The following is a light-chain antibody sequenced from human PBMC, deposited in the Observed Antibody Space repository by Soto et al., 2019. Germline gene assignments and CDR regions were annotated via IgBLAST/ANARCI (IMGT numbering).Light chain of an antibody. CDR3: QQYNSYPFT. CDR2: KAS. V-gene: IGKV1-5*03. J-gene: IGKJ3*01. CDR1: QSISSW. Sequence: DIQMTQSPSTLSASVGDRVTITCRASQSISSWLAWYQQKPGKAPNLLIYKASSLESGVPSRFSDSGSGTEFTLTISSLQPDDFATYYCQQYNSYPFTFGPGTKVDIK.